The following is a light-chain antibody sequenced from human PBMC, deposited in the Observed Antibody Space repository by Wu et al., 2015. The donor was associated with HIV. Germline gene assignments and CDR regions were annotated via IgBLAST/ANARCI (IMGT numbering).Light chain of an antibody. V-gene: IGKV3-20*01. J-gene: IGKJ4*01. Sequence: EIVLTQSPATLSVSPGERATLSCRASQSVNSDFLALVPTKTWPGYPGSSSLLHPSRPLASQTGSVAVGLGQTFTLSISRLEPEDFGVYYCHQYGSSPAPFGGGTRVDVK. CDR1: QSVNSDF. CDR2: LHP. CDR3: HQYGSSPAP.